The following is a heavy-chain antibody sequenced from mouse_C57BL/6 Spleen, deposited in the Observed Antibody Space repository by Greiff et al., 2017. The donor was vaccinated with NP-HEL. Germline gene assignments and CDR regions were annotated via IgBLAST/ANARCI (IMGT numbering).Heavy chain of an antibody. D-gene: IGHD2-12*01. Sequence: DVMLVESGGGLVKPGGSLKLSCAASGFTFSSYTMSWVRQTPEKRLEWVATISGGGGNTYYPDSVKGRFSISRDNAKNTVYLQMSSLRSEDTALYYCARQGLYDGFAYGGQGTLVTVSA. V-gene: IGHV5-9*01. CDR3: ARQGLYDGFAY. CDR1: GFTFSSYT. CDR2: ISGGGGNT. J-gene: IGHJ3*01.